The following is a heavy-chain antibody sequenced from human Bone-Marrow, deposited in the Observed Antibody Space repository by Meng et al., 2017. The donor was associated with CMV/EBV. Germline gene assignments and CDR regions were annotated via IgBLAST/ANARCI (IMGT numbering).Heavy chain of an antibody. CDR1: GFTFSGSA. Sequence: ESLKISCAASGFTFSGSAMHWVRQASGKGLEWVGEINHSGSTNYNPSLKSRVTISVDTSKNQFSLKLSSVTAADTAVYYCARMDVTYYYDSSVLDYWGQGTLVTVSS. J-gene: IGHJ4*02. V-gene: IGHV4-34*01. CDR3: ARMDVTYYYDSSVLDY. CDR2: INHSGST. D-gene: IGHD3-22*01.